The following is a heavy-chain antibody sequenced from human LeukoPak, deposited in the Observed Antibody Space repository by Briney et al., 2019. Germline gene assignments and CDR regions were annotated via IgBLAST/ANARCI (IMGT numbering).Heavy chain of an antibody. CDR1: GGSISSGDYY. J-gene: IGHJ4*02. CDR3: ARDGLSGYVYDY. Sequence: SETLSLTCTISGGSISSGDYYWSWIRQPPGKGLEWNGYIYYSGSTYYNPSLKSRVTISVDTSKNQFSLKLSSVTAADTAVYYCARDGLSGYVYDYWGQGTLVTVSS. V-gene: IGHV4-30-4*08. D-gene: IGHD5-12*01. CDR2: IYYSGST.